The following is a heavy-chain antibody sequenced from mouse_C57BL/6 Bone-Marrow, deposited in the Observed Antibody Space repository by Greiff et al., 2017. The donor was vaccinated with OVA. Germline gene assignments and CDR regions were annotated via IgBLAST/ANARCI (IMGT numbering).Heavy chain of an antibody. J-gene: IGHJ4*01. CDR3: ARGKNGYYGYAMDY. V-gene: IGHV5-4*03. CDR2: ISDGGSYT. CDR1: GFTFSSYA. D-gene: IGHD2-3*01. Sequence: EVKLEESGGGLVKPGGSLKLSCAASGFTFSSYAMSWVRQTPEKRLEWVATISDGGSYTYYPDNVKGRFTISRDNAKNNLYLQMSHLKSEDTAMYYCARGKNGYYGYAMDYWGQGTSVTVSS.